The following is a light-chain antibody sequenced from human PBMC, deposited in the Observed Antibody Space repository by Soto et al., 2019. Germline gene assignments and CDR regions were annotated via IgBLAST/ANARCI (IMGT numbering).Light chain of an antibody. CDR1: SSNIGAGYD. V-gene: IGLV1-40*01. J-gene: IGLJ2*01. CDR3: QSYDSSLSYLV. Sequence: QSVLTQPPSVSGAPGQRVTISCTGSSSNIGAGYDVHWYQQFPGTAPKLLIYGNSNRPSGVPDRFSGSKSGTSASLAITGLQAEDEANYYCQSYDSSLSYLVFGGWTKVTVL. CDR2: GNS.